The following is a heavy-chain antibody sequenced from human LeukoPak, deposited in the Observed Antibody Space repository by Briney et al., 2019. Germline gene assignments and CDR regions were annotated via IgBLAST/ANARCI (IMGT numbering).Heavy chain of an antibody. D-gene: IGHD5-18*01. Sequence: SETLSLTCTVSGGSISSSSYYWGWIRQPPGKGLEWIGSIYHSGSTYYNPSLKSRVTISVDTSKNQFSLKLSSVTAADTAVYYCASGYSYGYPTRSVDYWGQGTLVTVSS. CDR3: ASGYSYGYPTRSVDY. CDR1: GGSISSSSYY. CDR2: IYHSGST. J-gene: IGHJ4*02. V-gene: IGHV4-39*01.